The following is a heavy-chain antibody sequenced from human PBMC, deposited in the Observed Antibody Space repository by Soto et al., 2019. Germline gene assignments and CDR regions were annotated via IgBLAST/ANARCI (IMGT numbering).Heavy chain of an antibody. CDR1: GFTFSSYG. J-gene: IGHJ5*02. V-gene: IGHV3-30*18. Sequence: PGGSLRLSCAASGFTFSSYGMHWVRQAPGKGLEWVAVISYDGSNKYYADSVKGRFTISRDNSKNTLYLQMNSLRAEDTAVYYCAKDLNLGYCSSTSCPTWFDPCGQGTLVTVYS. CDR3: AKDLNLGYCSSTSCPTWFDP. CDR2: ISYDGSNK. D-gene: IGHD2-2*01.